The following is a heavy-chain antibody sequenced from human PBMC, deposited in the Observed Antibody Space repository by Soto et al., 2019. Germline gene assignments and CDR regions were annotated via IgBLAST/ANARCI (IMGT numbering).Heavy chain of an antibody. CDR1: GFTFSSSG. D-gene: IGHD2-15*01. CDR3: ARDFGHCSGGSCYTPDY. CDR2: ISSSSSYK. Sequence: EVQLVESGGGLVKPGGSLRLSCAASGFTFSSSGMNWVRQAPGRGLEWVSSISSSSSYKYYADSVKGRFTISRDNAKNSLYLQMNSLRAEDTAVSYCARDFGHCSGGSCYTPDYWGQGTLVTVSS. V-gene: IGHV3-21*01. J-gene: IGHJ4*02.